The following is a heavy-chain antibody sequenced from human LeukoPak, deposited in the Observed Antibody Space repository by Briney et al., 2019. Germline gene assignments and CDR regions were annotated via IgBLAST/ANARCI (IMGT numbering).Heavy chain of an antibody. CDR1: GFTFSSYA. CDR2: ISDNGGST. J-gene: IGHJ4*02. Sequence: PGGSLRLFCAVSGFTFSSYAMSWVRQAPGKGLEWVSAISDNGGSTYYADSVKGRFTISRDNSKNTLYLQMSSLSADDTAVYYGVGYCTGGSCYFAYWGQGTLVTVSS. V-gene: IGHV3-23*01. D-gene: IGHD2-15*01. CDR3: VGYCTGGSCYFAY.